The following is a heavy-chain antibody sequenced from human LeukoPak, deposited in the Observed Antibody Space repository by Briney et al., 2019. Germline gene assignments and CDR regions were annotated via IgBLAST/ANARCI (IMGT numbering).Heavy chain of an antibody. J-gene: IGHJ4*02. CDR2: MYNSGST. CDR3: ARGIESYGDYGY. Sequence: SETLSLTCTVSGGSISGSYWSWIRQPPGKGLEWIAYMYNSGSTNYNTSLKSRVTISIDTSKNQFSLKLSSLTAADTAIYYCARGIESYGDYGYWGQGILVTVSS. D-gene: IGHD4-17*01. CDR1: GGSISGSY. V-gene: IGHV4-59*01.